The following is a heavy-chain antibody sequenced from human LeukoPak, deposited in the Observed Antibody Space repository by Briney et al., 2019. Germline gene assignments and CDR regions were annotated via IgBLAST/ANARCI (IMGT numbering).Heavy chain of an antibody. J-gene: IGHJ6*03. CDR2: INPSGGST. CDR3: ATHLQNWGSNYYYMDV. D-gene: IGHD7-27*01. Sequence: ASVKVSCKASGYTFTSYYMHWVRQAPGQGLEWMGIINPSGGSTSYAQKFQGRVTMTRDTSTSTVYMELSSLRSEDTAVYYCATHLQNWGSNYYYMDVWGKGTTVTVSS. CDR1: GYTFTSYY. V-gene: IGHV1-46*03.